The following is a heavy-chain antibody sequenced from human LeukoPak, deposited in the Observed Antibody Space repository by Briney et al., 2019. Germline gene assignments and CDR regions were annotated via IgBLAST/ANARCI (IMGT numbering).Heavy chain of an antibody. CDR1: GGSISSGGYS. CDR3: ARELPGAAVNWFDP. J-gene: IGHJ5*02. Sequence: PSQTLSLTCAVSGGSISSGGYSWSWIRQPPGKGLEWIGYIYHSGSTYYNPSLKSRVTISVDRSKNQFSLKLSSVTAADTAVYYCARELPGAAVNWFDPWGQGTLVTVSS. D-gene: IGHD2-2*01. V-gene: IGHV4-30-2*01. CDR2: IYHSGST.